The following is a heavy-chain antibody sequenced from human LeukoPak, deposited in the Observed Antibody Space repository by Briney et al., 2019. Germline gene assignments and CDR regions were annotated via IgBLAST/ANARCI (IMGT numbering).Heavy chain of an antibody. V-gene: IGHV4-34*01. CDR1: GGSFSGYY. CDR2: INHSGST. CDR3: ARDRVAGKRYYYYGMDV. J-gene: IGHJ6*04. D-gene: IGHD6-19*01. Sequence: SETLSLTCAVYGGSFSGYYWSWIRQPPGKGLEWMGEINHSGSTNYNPSLKSRVTISVDTSKNQFSLKLSSVTAADTAVYYCARDRVAGKRYYYYGMDVWGKGTTVTVSS.